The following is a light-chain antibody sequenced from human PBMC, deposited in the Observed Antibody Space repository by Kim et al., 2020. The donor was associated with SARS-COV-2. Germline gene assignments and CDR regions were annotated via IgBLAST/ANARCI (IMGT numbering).Light chain of an antibody. J-gene: IGKJ1*01. CDR2: GAS. CDR3: QQYNNWPRT. Sequence: EIVMTQSPATLSVSPGERATLSCRASQSVSSILAWYQQKPGQAPRLLIYGASTRATGIPARFSGSGSGTEFTLTISGLQSEDFAVYYCQQYNNWPRTFGQGTKVDIK. V-gene: IGKV3-15*01. CDR1: QSVSSI.